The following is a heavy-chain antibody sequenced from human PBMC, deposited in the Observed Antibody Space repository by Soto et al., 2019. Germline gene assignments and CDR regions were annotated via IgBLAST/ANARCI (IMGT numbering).Heavy chain of an antibody. Sequence: SETLSLTCTVSGGSISRYYWSWIRQPPGKGLEWIGYIYYSGSTNYNPSLKSRVTISVDTSKNQFPLKLSSVTAADTAVYYCARESSITIFGVVSYFDYWGQGTLVTVSA. J-gene: IGHJ4*02. CDR1: GGSISRYY. D-gene: IGHD3-3*01. CDR2: IYYSGST. CDR3: ARESSITIFGVVSYFDY. V-gene: IGHV4-59*01.